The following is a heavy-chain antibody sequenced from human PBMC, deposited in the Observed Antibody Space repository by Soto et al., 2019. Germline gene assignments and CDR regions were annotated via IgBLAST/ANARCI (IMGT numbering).Heavy chain of an antibody. J-gene: IGHJ4*02. CDR2: ISKSDYT. Sequence: PGGSLRLSCTVSGFAFNDYGINWVRQAPGQGLEWVSSISKSDYTYYSDSVKGRFTISRDSAKNSLYLQMNSLRAEDTAVYYCARGTIVGATFTYWGQGTLVTVSS. D-gene: IGHD1-26*01. V-gene: IGHV3-21*01. CDR1: GFAFNDYG. CDR3: ARGTIVGATFTY.